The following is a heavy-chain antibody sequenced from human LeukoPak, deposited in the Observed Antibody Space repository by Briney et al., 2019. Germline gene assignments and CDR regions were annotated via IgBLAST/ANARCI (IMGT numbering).Heavy chain of an antibody. CDR3: ARGSASSD. CDR1: GYIFTDYY. D-gene: IGHD6-25*01. CDR2: INPNSGGT. Sequence: GASVKVSCKASGYIFTDYYIHWVRQAPGQGLEWMGRINPNSGGTNYAQKLQGRVTVTRDTSISTAYMELSRLTSDDTAVYYCARGSASSDWGQGTLVTVSS. J-gene: IGHJ4*02. V-gene: IGHV1-2*06.